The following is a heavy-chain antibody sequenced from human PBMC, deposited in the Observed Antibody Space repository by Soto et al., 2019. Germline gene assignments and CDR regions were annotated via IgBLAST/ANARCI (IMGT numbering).Heavy chain of an antibody. CDR2: VNAGNGNT. CDR1: GYTFTSYA. V-gene: IGHV1-3*01. J-gene: IGHJ5*02. D-gene: IGHD3-22*01. CDR3: ARGWYYYDSSGFYGRFDP. Sequence: ASVKVSCKASGYTFTSYAMHWVRQAPGQRLEWMGWVNAGNGNTKYSQKFQGRVTITRDTSASTAYMELSSLRSEDTAVYYCARGWYYYDSSGFYGRFDPWGQGTLVTVSS.